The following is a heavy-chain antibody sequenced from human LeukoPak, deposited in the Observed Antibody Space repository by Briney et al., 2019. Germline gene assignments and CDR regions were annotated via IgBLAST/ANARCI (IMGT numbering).Heavy chain of an antibody. J-gene: IGHJ4*02. Sequence: SETLSLTCTVSGGSISGYYWSWIRQPAGKGLEWIGRIYPSGSTNYNPSLKSRVTMSVDMSKNQFSLRLSSVTAADTAVYYCARGSPGVAALTFDYWGQGTLVTVSS. CDR2: IYPSGST. CDR1: GGSISGYY. D-gene: IGHD4/OR15-4a*01. CDR3: ARGSPGVAALTFDY. V-gene: IGHV4-4*07.